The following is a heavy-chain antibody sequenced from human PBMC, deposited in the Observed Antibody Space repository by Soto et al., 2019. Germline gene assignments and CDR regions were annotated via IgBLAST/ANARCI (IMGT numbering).Heavy chain of an antibody. CDR2: ISAYNGNT. J-gene: IGHJ3*01. Sequence: ASVKVSCKASGYTFTSYGINWVRQAPGQGLEWMGWISAYNGNTNYAQMFQGRVTMTTDTSTSTAYMELRSLRSDDTAVYYCARDQLYYNDISGRPLNAFDVWGQGTMVTVSS. D-gene: IGHD3-22*01. CDR1: GYTFTSYG. V-gene: IGHV1-18*01. CDR3: ARDQLYYNDISGRPLNAFDV.